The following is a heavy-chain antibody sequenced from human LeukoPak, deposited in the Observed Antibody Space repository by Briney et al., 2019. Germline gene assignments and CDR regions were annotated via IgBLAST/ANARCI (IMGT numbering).Heavy chain of an antibody. J-gene: IGHJ3*02. D-gene: IGHD3-10*01. CDR2: ISFDGSNK. Sequence: GGSLRLSCAASGFTFSSYGMHWVRQALGKGLEWVAVISFDGSNKYYADFVKGRSTISRDNSKNTLYLQMSSLKIEDTALYYCATRGGVGAFDIWGQGTMVSVSS. CDR3: ATRGGVGAFDI. V-gene: IGHV3-30*03. CDR1: GFTFSSYG.